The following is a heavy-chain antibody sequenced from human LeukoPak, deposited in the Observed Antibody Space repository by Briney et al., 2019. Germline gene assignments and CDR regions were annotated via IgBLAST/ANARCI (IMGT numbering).Heavy chain of an antibody. J-gene: IGHJ4*02. V-gene: IGHV4-34*01. CDR3: ARAGVYGGSDLTTDY. CDR2: INHSGST. CDR1: GGSISSYY. Sequence: NPSETLSLTCTVSGGSISSYYWSWIRQPPGKGLEWIGEINHSGSTNYNPSLKSRVTISVDTSKNQFSLKLSSVTAADTAVYYCARAGVYGGSDLTTDYWGQGTLVTVSS. D-gene: IGHD1-26*01.